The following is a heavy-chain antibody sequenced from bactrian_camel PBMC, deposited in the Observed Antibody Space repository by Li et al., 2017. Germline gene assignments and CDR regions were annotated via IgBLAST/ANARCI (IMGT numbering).Heavy chain of an antibody. J-gene: IGHJ4*01. CDR2: VDFVGHA. D-gene: IGHD6*01. CDR3: AEGRGSRGEHCYSLNY. V-gene: IGHV3S53*01. CDR1: GYYSSYC. Sequence: HVQLVESGGALVQAGGSLRLACTYSGYYSSYCLGWFRQAPGKEREGVATVDFVGHARYADSVKGRFTISKDNARNTVYLQMNNLQPEDTATYYCAEGRGSRGEHCYSLNYWGQGTQVTV.